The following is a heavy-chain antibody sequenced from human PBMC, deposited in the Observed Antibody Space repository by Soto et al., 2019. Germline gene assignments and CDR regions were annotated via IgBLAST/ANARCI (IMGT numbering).Heavy chain of an antibody. J-gene: IGHJ6*02. CDR3: ARENAFYGSGSLYYYYGMDV. V-gene: IGHV4-59*01. D-gene: IGHD3-10*01. Sequence: SETLSLTCTVSGGSISSYYWSWIRQPPWKGLEWIGYIYYSGSTNYNPSLKSRVTISVDTSKNQFSLKLSSVTAADTAVYYCARENAFYGSGSLYYYYGMDVWGQGPTVTVSS. CDR2: IYYSGST. CDR1: GGSISSYY.